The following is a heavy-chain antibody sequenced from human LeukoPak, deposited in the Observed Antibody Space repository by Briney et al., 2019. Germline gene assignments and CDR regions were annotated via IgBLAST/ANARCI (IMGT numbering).Heavy chain of an antibody. CDR2: IYYSGGT. CDR1: GGSISSYY. V-gene: IGHV4-59*01. CDR3: ARGVVAATLFDY. D-gene: IGHD2-15*01. Sequence: SETLSLTCTVSGGSISSYYWSWIRQPPGKGLEWIGYIYYSGGTNYNPSLKSRVTISVDTSKNQFSLKLSSVTAADTAVYYCARGVVAATLFDYWGQGTLVTVSS. J-gene: IGHJ4*02.